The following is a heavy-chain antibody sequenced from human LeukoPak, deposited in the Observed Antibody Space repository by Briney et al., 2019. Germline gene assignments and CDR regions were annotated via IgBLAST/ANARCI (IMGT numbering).Heavy chain of an antibody. CDR1: RYRFTNYW. D-gene: IGHD3-10*01. Sequence: GESLQISCYASRYRFTNYWIGWLRQMPGKDLQWLGIIYPGDSDTRYSPSFQGQVTISADRSISTAYLQWSSLKASDTAMYYCARGAPGGRYFDYWGQGTLVTVSS. J-gene: IGHJ4*02. V-gene: IGHV5-51*01. CDR3: ARGAPGGRYFDY. CDR2: IYPGDSDT.